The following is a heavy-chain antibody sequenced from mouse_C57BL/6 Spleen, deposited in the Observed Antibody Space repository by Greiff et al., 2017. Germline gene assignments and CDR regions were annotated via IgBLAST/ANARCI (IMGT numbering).Heavy chain of an antibody. CDR2: ISNSGST. D-gene: IGHD1-1*01. Sequence: EVKLMESGPGMVKPWPSLSLTCTVTGYSITSGYDWHWIRHFPGNKLEWRDYISNSGSTNYNPTFKSRISITHDTSKNHVFLKLNSVTTEDTAAYYCARADLGSHWYFDVWGTGTTVTVSS. CDR1: GYSITSGYD. V-gene: IGHV3-1*01. J-gene: IGHJ1*03. CDR3: ARADLGSHWYFDV.